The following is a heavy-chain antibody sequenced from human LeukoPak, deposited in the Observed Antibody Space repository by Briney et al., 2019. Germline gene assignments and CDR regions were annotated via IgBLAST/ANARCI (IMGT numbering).Heavy chain of an antibody. CDR2: MNPNSGNT. D-gene: IGHD3-22*01. J-gene: IGHJ4*02. Sequence: ASVKVSCKASGYTFTSHDINWVRQATGQGLEWMGWMNPNSGNTGYAQKFQGRVTMTRNTSISTAYMELSSLRSEDTAVYYCARGHYYDSSGYYFPGGYWGQGTLVTVSS. CDR3: ARGHYYDSSGYYFPGGY. CDR1: GYTFTSHD. V-gene: IGHV1-8*01.